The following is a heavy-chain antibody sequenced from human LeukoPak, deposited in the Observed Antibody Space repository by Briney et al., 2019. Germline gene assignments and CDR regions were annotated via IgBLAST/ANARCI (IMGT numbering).Heavy chain of an antibody. J-gene: IGHJ4*02. V-gene: IGHV4-59*11. CDR2: VYYSGST. D-gene: IGHD5-18*01. CDR3: ARAGYSYGYFFDY. Sequence: SETLSLTCTVSGGSISSHYWSSVRQPPGKGLEWIGYVYYSGSTNYNPSLKSRVTISVDTSKNPFSLKLSSVTAADTAVYYCARAGYSYGYFFDYWGQGTLVTVSS. CDR1: GGSISSHY.